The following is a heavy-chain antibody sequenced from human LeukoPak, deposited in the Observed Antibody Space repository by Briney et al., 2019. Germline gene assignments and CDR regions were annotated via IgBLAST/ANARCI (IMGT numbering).Heavy chain of an antibody. J-gene: IGHJ3*02. Sequence: PSETLSLTCAVYGGSFSGYYWSWIRQPPGKGLEWIGEINHSGSTNYNPSLKSRVTISVDTSKNQFSLKLSSVTAADTAVYYCAREGVEYYYDSSGYYGAFDIWGQGTMVTVSS. CDR2: INHSGST. CDR3: AREGVEYYYDSSGYYGAFDI. D-gene: IGHD3-22*01. CDR1: GGSFSGYY. V-gene: IGHV4-34*01.